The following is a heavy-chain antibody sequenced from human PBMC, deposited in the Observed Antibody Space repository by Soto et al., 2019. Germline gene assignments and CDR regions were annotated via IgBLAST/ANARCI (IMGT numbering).Heavy chain of an antibody. D-gene: IGHD3-22*01. CDR3: AIGRTGSNGYYWA. CDR1: GNTLNTDT. Sequence: QVQLVQSGAEVKKPGSSVKVSCKPSGNTLNTDTITWLRQAPGQGLEWMGRIIPVSGVGTYAQKFQDRVSIPEDKSTTTVDMEVTSLTSEDTPNYYCAIGRTGSNGYYWAWGQGTQVTV. CDR2: IIPVSGVG. J-gene: IGHJ5*02. V-gene: IGHV1-69*02.